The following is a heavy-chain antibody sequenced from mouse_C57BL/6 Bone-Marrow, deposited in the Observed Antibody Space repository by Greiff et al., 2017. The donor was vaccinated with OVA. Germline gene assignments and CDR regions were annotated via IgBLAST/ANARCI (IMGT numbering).Heavy chain of an antibody. J-gene: IGHJ1*03. V-gene: IGHV1-47*01. CDR3: ARGFYYYGSSYWYFDV. CDR1: GYTFTTYP. D-gene: IGHD1-1*01. CDR2: FHPYNDDT. Sequence: VKLQESGAELVKPGASVKMSCKASGYTFTTYPIEWMKQNHGKSLEWIGNFHPYNDDTKYNEKFKGKATLTVEKSSSTVYLELSRLTSDDSAVYYCARGFYYYGSSYWYFDVWGTGTTVTVSS.